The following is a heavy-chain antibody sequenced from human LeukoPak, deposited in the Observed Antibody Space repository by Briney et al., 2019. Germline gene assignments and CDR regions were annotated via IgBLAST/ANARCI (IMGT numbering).Heavy chain of an antibody. Sequence: PGGSLRLSCAASGFTFSDYYMSWIRQAPGKGLEWVSYISSSGSTIYYADSVKGRFTISRDNAKNSLYLQMNSLRAEDTAVYYCARDRISSSSSYYYYYYMDVWGKGTTVTVSS. V-gene: IGHV3-11*01. CDR2: ISSSGSTI. CDR1: GFTFSDYY. J-gene: IGHJ6*03. D-gene: IGHD6-13*01. CDR3: ARDRISSSSSYYYYYYMDV.